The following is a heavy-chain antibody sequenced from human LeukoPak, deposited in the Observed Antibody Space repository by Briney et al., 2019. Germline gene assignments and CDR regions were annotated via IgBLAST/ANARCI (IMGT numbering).Heavy chain of an antibody. CDR1: GLTFSSHW. CDR3: ARELGIENCGGDCGNYYYGMDV. CDR2: INHNGNVN. V-gene: IGHV3-7*03. Sequence: GGSLRLSCAASGLTFSSHWMHWVRQAPGKGLEWVASINHNGNVNYYVDSVKGRFTISRDNAKNSLYLQMSNLRAEDTAVYYCARELGIENCGGDCGNYYYGMDVWGQGTTVTVSS. J-gene: IGHJ6*02. D-gene: IGHD2-21*02.